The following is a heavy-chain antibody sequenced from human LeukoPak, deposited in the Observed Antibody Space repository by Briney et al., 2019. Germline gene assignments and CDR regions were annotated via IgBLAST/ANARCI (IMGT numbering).Heavy chain of an antibody. V-gene: IGHV1-46*01. D-gene: IGHD2-2*01. J-gene: IGHJ6*03. CDR3: AGSIVVVPAAQDYYYMDV. Sequence: ASVKVSCKASGYTFTSYYMHWVRQAPGQGLEWMGIINPSGGSTSYAQKFQGRVTMTRDTSTSTVYMELSSLRSEDTAVYYCAGSIVVVPAAQDYYYMDVWGKGTTVTVSS. CDR2: INPSGGST. CDR1: GYTFTSYY.